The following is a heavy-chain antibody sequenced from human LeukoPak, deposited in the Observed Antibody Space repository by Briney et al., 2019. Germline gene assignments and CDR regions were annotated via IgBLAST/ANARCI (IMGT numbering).Heavy chain of an antibody. J-gene: IGHJ4*02. CDR3: GRDSQSGYSSSLFQLAQIDS. Sequence: GGSLRLSCEASGFSFSDYSINWVRQAPGKGLEWVSSISGSSTYVFYVDSVKGRFTLSRDNARNSVYLQMTRLRAEDAAVYYCGRDSQSGYSSSLFQLAQIDSWGQGTLVTVSS. V-gene: IGHV3-21*01. CDR1: GFSFSDYS. D-gene: IGHD2-2*03. CDR2: ISGSSTYV.